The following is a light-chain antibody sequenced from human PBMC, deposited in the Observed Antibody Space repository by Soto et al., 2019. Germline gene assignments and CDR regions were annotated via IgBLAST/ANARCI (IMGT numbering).Light chain of an antibody. Sequence: SVLTQPASVSGSPGQSITISCTGTSSDVGNYNLVSWYQQYLGKAPKLMIYEVSKRPSGVSNRFSGSKSGNTASLTISGLQAEDEADYYCCSYAGSSNFYVFGTGTKVTVL. CDR3: CSYAGSSNFYV. CDR1: SSDVGNYNL. CDR2: EVS. V-gene: IGLV2-23*02. J-gene: IGLJ1*01.